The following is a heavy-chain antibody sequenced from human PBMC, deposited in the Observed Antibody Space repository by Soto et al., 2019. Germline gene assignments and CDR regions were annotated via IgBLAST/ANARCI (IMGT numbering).Heavy chain of an antibody. D-gene: IGHD6-19*01. Sequence: GGSLRLSCAASGFTFSSYGMHWVRQAPGKGLEWVAVIWYDGSNKYYADSVKGRFTISRDNSKNTLYLQMNSLRAEDTAVYYCAREQSSGWPDFDYWGQGTLVTVS. CDR1: GFTFSSYG. V-gene: IGHV3-33*01. CDR2: IWYDGSNK. CDR3: AREQSSGWPDFDY. J-gene: IGHJ4*02.